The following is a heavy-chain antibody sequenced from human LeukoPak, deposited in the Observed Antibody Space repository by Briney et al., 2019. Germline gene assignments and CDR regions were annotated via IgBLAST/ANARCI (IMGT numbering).Heavy chain of an antibody. CDR1: GYSFTSYW. CDR2: IYPDDSDT. V-gene: IGHV5-51*01. J-gene: IGHJ5*02. Sequence: GEPLQISCQGSGYSFTSYWIGWVRPMPGKGLEWMGIIYPDDSDTRYSPSFQGQVTISADKSISTAYLQWSSLKASDTAMYYCARTYYYGSGTRYWFDPWGQGTLVTVSS. CDR3: ARTYYYGSGTRYWFDP. D-gene: IGHD3-10*01.